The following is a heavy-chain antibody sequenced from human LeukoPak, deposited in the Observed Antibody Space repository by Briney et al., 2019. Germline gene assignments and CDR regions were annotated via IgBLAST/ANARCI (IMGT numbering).Heavy chain of an antibody. CDR1: GGSISSSSYY. J-gene: IGHJ5*02. Sequence: PSETLSLTCTVSGGSISSSSYYWGWIRQPPGKGLEWIGSIYYSGSTYYNPSLKSRVTISVDTSKNQFSLKLSSVTAADTAVYYCARLVVVPAATVVWFDPWGQGTLVTVSS. CDR3: ARLVVVPAATVVWFDP. D-gene: IGHD2-2*01. V-gene: IGHV4-39*01. CDR2: IYYSGST.